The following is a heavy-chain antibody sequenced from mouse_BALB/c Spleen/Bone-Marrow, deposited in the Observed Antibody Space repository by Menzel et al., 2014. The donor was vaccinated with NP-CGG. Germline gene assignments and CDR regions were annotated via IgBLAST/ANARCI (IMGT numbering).Heavy chain of an antibody. CDR1: GFTFTDYY. J-gene: IGHJ4*01. Sequence: EVQVVESGGGLVQPGGSLRLSCATSGFTFTDYYMSWVRQPPGKALEWLGFISNKANGYTTEYSASVKGRFTITRDNSQSILYLQMNALRAEDSATYGCTRNDYYAMDYWGQGTSVTVSS. CDR2: ISNKANGYTT. CDR3: TRNDYYAMDY. V-gene: IGHV7-3*02.